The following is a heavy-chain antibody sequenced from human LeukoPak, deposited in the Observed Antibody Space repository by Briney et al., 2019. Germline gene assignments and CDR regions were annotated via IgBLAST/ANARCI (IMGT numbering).Heavy chain of an antibody. CDR2: IYTSGST. Sequence: SETLSLTCTVSGGSISSYYWSWIRRPSGKGLEWIGRIYTSGSTNYNPSLKSRVTMSVDTSKNQFSLKLSSVTAADTAVYYCARDHPLAVTAFDYWGQGTLVTVSS. CDR3: ARDHPLAVTAFDY. J-gene: IGHJ4*02. V-gene: IGHV4-4*07. CDR1: GGSISSYY. D-gene: IGHD6-19*01.